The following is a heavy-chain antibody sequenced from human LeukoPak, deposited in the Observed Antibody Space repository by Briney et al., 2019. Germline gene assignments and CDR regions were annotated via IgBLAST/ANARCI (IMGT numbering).Heavy chain of an antibody. J-gene: IGHJ4*02. CDR1: GGSISSGGYY. V-gene: IGHV4-31*03. Sequence: SQTLSLTCTVSGGSISSGGYYWSWIRQHPGKGLEWIGYIYYSGSTNYNPSLKSRVAISVDTSKNQFSLKLSSVTAADTAVYYCARVGWWERRPADYWGQGTLVTVSS. CDR2: IYYSGST. D-gene: IGHD2-15*01. CDR3: ARVGWWERRPADY.